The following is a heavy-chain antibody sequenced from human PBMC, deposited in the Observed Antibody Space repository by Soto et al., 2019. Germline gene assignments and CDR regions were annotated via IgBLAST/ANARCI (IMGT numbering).Heavy chain of an antibody. CDR1: GYRLSDYY. D-gene: IGHD2-15*01. J-gene: IGHJ6*02. CDR3: ARVRAARPDYSHYGMDV. Sequence: ASVKVSCKASGYRLSDYYMHWVRKAPGQGLEWMGWINPNSGGTRYAQKFQGRVTPTLDTAVAVGYMELTGLTSDDTAVYYCARVRAARPDYSHYGMDVWGQGTTVTVSS. CDR2: INPNSGGT. V-gene: IGHV1-2*02.